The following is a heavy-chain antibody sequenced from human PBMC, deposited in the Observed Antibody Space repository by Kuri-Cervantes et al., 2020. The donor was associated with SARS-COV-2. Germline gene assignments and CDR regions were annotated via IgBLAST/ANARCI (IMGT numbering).Heavy chain of an antibody. Sequence: GGSLRLSCAASGFNFSRTDMHWVRQAPGKGLEWVAVISHDGKNKKCIASEKGRFTISRDNSQNTLYLHMKSLRSEDTAMYYCAKDGSSSWSFNYYYYGMDVWGQGTTVTVSS. J-gene: IGHJ6*02. CDR3: AKDGSSSWSFNYYYYGMDV. CDR2: ISHDGKNK. V-gene: IGHV3-30*18. D-gene: IGHD6-13*01. CDR1: GFNFSRTD.